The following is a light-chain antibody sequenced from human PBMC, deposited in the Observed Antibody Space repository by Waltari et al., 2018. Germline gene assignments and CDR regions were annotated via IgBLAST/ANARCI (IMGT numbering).Light chain of an antibody. Sequence: QSALTQSVSVSGSPGQPITISCTGTSRDVGGSTLFSLSQQPPGKAPKLMIYEVSERPSGVSNRFSGSKSSKTASLTISGLQAEDEADYYCCSYVGSSTALYVFGTGTKVTVL. CDR2: EVS. CDR1: SRDVGGSTL. V-gene: IGLV2-23*02. J-gene: IGLJ1*01. CDR3: CSYVGSSTALYV.